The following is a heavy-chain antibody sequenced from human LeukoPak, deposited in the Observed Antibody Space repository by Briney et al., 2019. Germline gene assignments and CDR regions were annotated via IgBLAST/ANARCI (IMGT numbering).Heavy chain of an antibody. CDR2: INAGNGNT. V-gene: IGHV1-3*01. J-gene: IGHJ5*02. D-gene: IGHD2-2*01. CDR3: ARVRVVPNWFDP. Sequence: ASVKVSCKASGYTFTSYAMHWVRQAPGQRLEWMGWINAGNGNTKYSQKFQGRVTITRDTSASTAYMELSSLRSEDTAVYYCARVRVVPNWFDPWGQGTLVTVSS. CDR1: GYTFTSYA.